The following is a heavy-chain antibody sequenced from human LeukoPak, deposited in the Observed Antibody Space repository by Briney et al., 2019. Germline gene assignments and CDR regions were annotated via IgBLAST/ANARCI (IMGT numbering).Heavy chain of an antibody. CDR2: ISAYNGNT. CDR1: GYTFTSYG. D-gene: IGHD1-26*01. Sequence: ASVKVSCKASGYTFTSYGISWVRQAPGQGLEWMGWISAYNGNTNYAQKLQGRVTMTTDTSTSTAYMELRSLRSDDTAVYYCARYSRNSWSFYYFYYMDVWGKGTTVTVSS. V-gene: IGHV1-18*01. J-gene: IGHJ6*03. CDR3: ARYSRNSWSFYYFYYMDV.